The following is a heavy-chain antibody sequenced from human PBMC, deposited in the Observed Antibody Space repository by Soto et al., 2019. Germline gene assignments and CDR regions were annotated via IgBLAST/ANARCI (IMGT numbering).Heavy chain of an antibody. CDR3: ARISRATVTYYYYYMDV. Sequence: ASVKVSCKASGYTFTSYDINWVRQATGQGLEWMGWMNPNSGNTGYAQKFQGRVTMTRNTSISTAYMELSSLRSEDTAVYYCARISRATVTYYYYYMDVWGKGTTVTVSS. J-gene: IGHJ6*03. CDR1: GYTFTSYD. V-gene: IGHV1-8*01. D-gene: IGHD4-4*01. CDR2: MNPNSGNT.